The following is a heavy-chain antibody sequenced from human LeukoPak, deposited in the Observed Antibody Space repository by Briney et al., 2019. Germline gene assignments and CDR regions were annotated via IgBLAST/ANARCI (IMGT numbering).Heavy chain of an antibody. Sequence: PSETLSLTCTVSGGSISSYYWSWIRQPPGKGLEWIGYIYYSGSTNYNPSLKSRVTISVDTSKNQFSLKLSSVTAADTAVYYCARGLWDYYGSGSYYNHYFDYWGQGTLVTVSS. CDR3: ARGLWDYYGSGSYYNHYFDY. CDR1: GGSISSYY. CDR2: IYYSGST. D-gene: IGHD3-10*01. V-gene: IGHV4-59*12. J-gene: IGHJ4*02.